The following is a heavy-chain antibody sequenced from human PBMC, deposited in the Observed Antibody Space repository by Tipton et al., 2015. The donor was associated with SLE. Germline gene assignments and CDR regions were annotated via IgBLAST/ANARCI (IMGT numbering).Heavy chain of an antibody. J-gene: IGHJ6*03. CDR3: ARDFRAVAGRFFYYYMDV. CDR1: GVSITNYHSY. Sequence: LRLSCSVSGVSITNYHSYWDWFIQTAWKCLECIGRIYFPGRTYYNPSVTLRVTIALDTSKNEFSLEMTSVTTADTGVYYCARDFRAVAGRFFYYYMDVWGKGSTVTV. V-gene: IGHV4-61*02. CDR2: IYFPGRT. D-gene: IGHD6-13*01.